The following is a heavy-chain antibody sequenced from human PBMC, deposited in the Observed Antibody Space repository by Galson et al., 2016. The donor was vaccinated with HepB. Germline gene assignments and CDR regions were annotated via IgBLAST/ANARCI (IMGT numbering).Heavy chain of an antibody. CDR1: GFTFNSLS. CDR3: GIRVAAYSNGWYVFH. CDR2: ISANSDYI. J-gene: IGHJ4*02. Sequence: SLRLSCAVSGFTFNSLSMNWVRQAPGKGLEWVASISANSDYIYYTDSVKGRFTISRDNANSSLFRQMDSLRAEDTALYYCGIRVAAYSNGWYVFHWGQGALVTVSS. D-gene: IGHD6-19*01. V-gene: IGHV3-21*01.